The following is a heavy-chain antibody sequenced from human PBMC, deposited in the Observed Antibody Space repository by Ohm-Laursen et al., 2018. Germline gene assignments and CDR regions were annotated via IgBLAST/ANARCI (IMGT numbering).Heavy chain of an antibody. CDR3: ATYDTRPNGFDY. J-gene: IGHJ4*02. CDR1: GYTFTSYG. Sequence: AASVKASCKASGYTFTSYGISWVRQAPGQGLEWMGWISAYNGNTNYAQKLQGRVTMTTDTSTSTAYMELRSLRSDDTAVYYCATYDTRPNGFDYWGQGTLVTVSS. CDR2: ISAYNGNT. D-gene: IGHD3-22*01. V-gene: IGHV1-18*01.